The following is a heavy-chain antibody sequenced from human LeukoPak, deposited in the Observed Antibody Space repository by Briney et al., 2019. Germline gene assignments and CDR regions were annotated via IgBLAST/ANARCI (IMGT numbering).Heavy chain of an antibody. CDR1: GYSFTSYW. D-gene: IGHD6-19*01. CDR3: ARRPSYSSGWWGIDY. Sequence: LGESLKISCKGSGYSFTSYWIGWVRQMPGKGLEWMGIIYPGDSDTRYSPSFQGQVTISADKSISTAYLQWSSLKASDTAMYYCARRPSYSSGWWGIDYWGQGTLVTVSS. J-gene: IGHJ4*02. CDR2: IYPGDSDT. V-gene: IGHV5-51*01.